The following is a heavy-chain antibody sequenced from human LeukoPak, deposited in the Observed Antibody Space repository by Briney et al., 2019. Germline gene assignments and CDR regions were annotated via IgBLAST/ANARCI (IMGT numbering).Heavy chain of an antibody. Sequence: GGSLRLSCAASGFTFSSYAMSWVRQAPGKGLEWVSAISGSGGSTYYADSVKGRFTISRDNAKNTLYLQMNSLRADDTAVYYCARGGARFYGMDVWGQGTTVIVSS. J-gene: IGHJ6*02. CDR1: GFTFSSYA. CDR2: ISGSGGST. D-gene: IGHD3-3*01. CDR3: ARGGARFYGMDV. V-gene: IGHV3-23*01.